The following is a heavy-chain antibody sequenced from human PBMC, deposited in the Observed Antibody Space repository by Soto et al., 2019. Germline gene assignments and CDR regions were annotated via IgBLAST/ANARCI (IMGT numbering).Heavy chain of an antibody. J-gene: IGHJ6*02. CDR2: ISSSSSYI. CDR3: ARDRGVLWFGELSEYYYYYYGMDV. D-gene: IGHD3-10*01. Sequence: EVQLVESGGGLVKPGGSLRLSCAASGFTFSSYSMNWVRQAPGKGLEWVSSISSSSSYIYYADSVKGRFTISRDNAKNSLYVQMNSLRAEDTAVYYCARDRGVLWFGELSEYYYYYYGMDVWGQGTTVTVSS. CDR1: GFTFSSYS. V-gene: IGHV3-21*01.